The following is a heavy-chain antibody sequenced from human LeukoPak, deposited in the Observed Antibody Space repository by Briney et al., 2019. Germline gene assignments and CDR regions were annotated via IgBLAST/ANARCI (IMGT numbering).Heavy chain of an antibody. CDR1: GGSFSGYY. CDR2: INHSGST. CDR3: ARQTGSGLFTLP. D-gene: IGHD3/OR15-3a*01. Sequence: SETLSLTCAVYGGSFSGYYWSWIRQPPGKGLEWIGEINHSGSTNYNPSLKSRVTILVDTSKNQISLRLTSVTATDTAMYYCARQTGSGLFTLPGGQGTLVTVSS. V-gene: IGHV4-34*01. J-gene: IGHJ4*02.